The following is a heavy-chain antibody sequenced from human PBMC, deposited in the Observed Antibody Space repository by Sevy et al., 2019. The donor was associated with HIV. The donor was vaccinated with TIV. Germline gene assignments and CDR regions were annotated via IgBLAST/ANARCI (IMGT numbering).Heavy chain of an antibody. Sequence: GSLRLSCTASGFTFSIFGMNWVRQAPGKGLEWVSSITSKSDYIFYADSVKGRFTISRDNAKNSLYLQMNSLRAEDTAMYYCARLGATGEVFDYWGQGALVTVSS. D-gene: IGHD1-26*01. CDR2: ITSKSDYI. V-gene: IGHV3-21*01. CDR3: ARLGATGEVFDY. CDR1: GFTFSIFG. J-gene: IGHJ4*02.